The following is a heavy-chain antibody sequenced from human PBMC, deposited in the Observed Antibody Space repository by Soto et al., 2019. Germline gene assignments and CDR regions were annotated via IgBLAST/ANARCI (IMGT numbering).Heavy chain of an antibody. CDR2: IYYSGNT. V-gene: IGHV4-39*01. D-gene: IGHD3-16*01. CDR3: ARHNGAVAPDFDY. Sequence: QLQLQESGPGLVKPSETLSLTCVVSSGSISSSSYYWGWIRQSPGKGLEWIGSIYYSGNTYYNPSLKSRVTISVDRSKNQFSLKLYSVTAADTAVYYCARHNGAVAPDFDYWGQGTLVTVSS. CDR1: SGSISSSSYY. J-gene: IGHJ4*02.